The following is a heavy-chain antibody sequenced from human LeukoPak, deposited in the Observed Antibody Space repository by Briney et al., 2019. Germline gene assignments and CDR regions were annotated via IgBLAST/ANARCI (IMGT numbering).Heavy chain of an antibody. CDR3: ARDQGYCSSTSCYRPNYYYGMDV. CDR2: INPNSGGT. V-gene: IGHV1-2*04. CDR1: GYTFTGYY. D-gene: IGHD2-2*02. J-gene: IGHJ6*02. Sequence: ASVKVSCKASGYTFTGYYMHWVRQAPGQGLEWMGRINPNSGGTNYAQKFQGWVTMTRDTSISTAYMELSRLRSDDTAVYYCARDQGYCSSTSCYRPNYYYGMDVWGQGTTVTVSS.